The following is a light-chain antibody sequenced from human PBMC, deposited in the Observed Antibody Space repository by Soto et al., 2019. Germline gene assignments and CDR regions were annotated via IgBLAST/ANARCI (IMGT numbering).Light chain of an antibody. CDR2: AAS. CDR3: NQSYSTPRT. V-gene: IGKV1-39*01. Sequence: DIQMTQSPSSLSASVGDRVTITCRAGQHISTYLNWYQQKPGKAPKLLIYAASSLQSGVPSTFSGSGSGTDFTLTISSLQPEDFATYYCNQSYSTPRTFGQGTKVDIK. CDR1: QHISTY. J-gene: IGKJ1*01.